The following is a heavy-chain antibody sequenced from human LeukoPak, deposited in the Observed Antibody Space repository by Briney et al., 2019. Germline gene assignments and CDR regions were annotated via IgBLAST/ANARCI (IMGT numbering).Heavy chain of an antibody. CDR2: IYYSGNT. CDR1: GGSISSYY. CDR3: ARHNGSGTYPLDY. Sequence: SETLSLTRTVPGGSISSYYWSWIRQPPGKGLEWIGNIYYSGNTNYNPSLKRRATISVDTSKNQFSLKLSSVSAADTAVYYCARHNGSGTYPLDYWGQGTLVTVSS. J-gene: IGHJ4*02. D-gene: IGHD3-10*01. V-gene: IGHV4-59*08.